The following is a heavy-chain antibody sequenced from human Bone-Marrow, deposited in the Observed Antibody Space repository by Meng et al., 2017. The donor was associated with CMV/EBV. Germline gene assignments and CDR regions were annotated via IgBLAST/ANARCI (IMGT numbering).Heavy chain of an antibody. J-gene: IGHJ4*02. V-gene: IGHV1-2*02. CDR1: GYPFTTYY. D-gene: IGHD6-19*01. CDR3: ARVWGIAVAGTGY. CDR2: ISPERGGT. Sequence: KVSCKTSGYPFTTYYVHWVRQAPGQGLEWMGWISPERGGTNYAQKFQGRVTMTRDTSISTAYMELSRLRSDDTAVYYCARVWGIAVAGTGYWGQGTLVTVSS.